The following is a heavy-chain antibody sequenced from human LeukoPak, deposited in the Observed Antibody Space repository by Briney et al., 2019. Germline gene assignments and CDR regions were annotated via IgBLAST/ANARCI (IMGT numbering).Heavy chain of an antibody. Sequence: ASVKVSCKASGYTFTNYAMNWVRQAPGQGLEWMGWIHPSTGNPTYAQGFTGRFVFSLDTSVSTTYLQIISLKAEDTAVYYCARAFQSLGGLSLPDYWGQGTLVTVSS. J-gene: IGHJ4*02. CDR3: ARAFQSLGGLSLPDY. CDR1: GYTFTNYA. CDR2: IHPSTGNP. V-gene: IGHV7-4-1*02. D-gene: IGHD3-16*02.